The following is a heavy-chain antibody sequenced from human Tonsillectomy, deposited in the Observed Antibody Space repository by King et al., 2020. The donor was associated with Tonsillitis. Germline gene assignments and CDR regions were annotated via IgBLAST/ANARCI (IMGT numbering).Heavy chain of an antibody. V-gene: IGHV4-59*01. CDR1: GGSISNYY. J-gene: IGHJ4*02. CDR3: ARDRRSASY. Sequence: QLQESGPGLVKPSETLSLTCTVSGGSISNYYWSWIRQPPGKGLEWIWYIYYSGSTNYNPPLESRVTISLDTSKNQFSLKLTSVTAADTAVYYCARDRRSASYWGQGTLVTVSS. CDR2: IYYSGST.